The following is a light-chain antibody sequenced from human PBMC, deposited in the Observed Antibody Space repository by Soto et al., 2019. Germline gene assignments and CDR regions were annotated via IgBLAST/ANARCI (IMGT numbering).Light chain of an antibody. J-gene: IGKJ4*01. V-gene: IGKV3-15*01. CDR2: GPS. CDR3: QQYNKWPLT. CDR1: ESVSSN. Sequence: EIVMTQSPATLSVSQGERATLSCRASESVSSNLAWYQQKPGQAPRLLIYGPSTRATGIPARFSGSGSGTEFTLTISSLQSEDFAVYYCQQYNKWPLTFGGGTKVEIK.